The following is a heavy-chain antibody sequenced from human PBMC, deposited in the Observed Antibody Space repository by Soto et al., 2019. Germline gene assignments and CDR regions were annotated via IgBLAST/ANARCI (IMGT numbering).Heavy chain of an antibody. CDR3: ARGRPYYYDSSGYPDY. D-gene: IGHD3-22*01. Sequence: GGSLRLSCAASGFTFSSYSMNWVRQAPGKGLEWVSYISSSSTIYYADSVKGRLTISRDNAKNSLYLQMNSLRDEDTAVYYCARGRPYYYDSSGYPDYWGQGTLVTVSS. CDR2: ISSSSTI. CDR1: GFTFSSYS. J-gene: IGHJ4*02. V-gene: IGHV3-48*02.